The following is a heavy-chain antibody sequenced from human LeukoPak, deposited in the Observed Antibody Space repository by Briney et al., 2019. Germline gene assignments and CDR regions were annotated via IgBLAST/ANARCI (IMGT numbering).Heavy chain of an antibody. CDR3: ARGTSSGWGDYYYYMDV. J-gene: IGHJ6*03. Sequence: KTSETLSLTCTVSGGSISSSTYYWGWIRQPPGKGLEWIGSIYYRGNSYYNPSLKSRVTISVDTSKNHFSLKLRSVTAADTAVYYCARGTSSGWGDYYYYMDVWGKGTTVTVSS. CDR2: IYYRGNS. CDR1: GGSISSSTYY. D-gene: IGHD6-19*01. V-gene: IGHV4-39*07.